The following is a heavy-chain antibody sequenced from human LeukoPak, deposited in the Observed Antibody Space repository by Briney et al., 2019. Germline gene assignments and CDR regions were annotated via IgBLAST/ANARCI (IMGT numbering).Heavy chain of an antibody. CDR1: GFTFSRYG. J-gene: IGHJ4*02. Sequence: SGGSLRLSCAASGFTFSRYGMYWVRQASGKGLEWVALISYDGSNKYYADSVKGRFTISRDNSKNTLYLQMNSLRPEDTAVYYCAKGDPYGSGSYSVDYWGQGTLVTVSS. CDR2: ISYDGSNK. D-gene: IGHD3-10*01. CDR3: AKGDPYGSGSYSVDY. V-gene: IGHV3-30*18.